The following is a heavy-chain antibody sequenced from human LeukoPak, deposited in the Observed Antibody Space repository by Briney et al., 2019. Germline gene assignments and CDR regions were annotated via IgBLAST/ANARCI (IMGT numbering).Heavy chain of an antibody. V-gene: IGHV1-2*02. D-gene: IGHD6-19*01. CDR1: GYTFTGYY. J-gene: IGHJ3*02. CDR3: ARAEAVANNAFDI. Sequence: ASVKVSCNASGYTFTGYYMHWVRQAPGHVLEWMGWINPNSGGTNYAQKFQGRVTMTRDTSISTAYMELSRLRSDDTAVYYCARAEAVANNAFDIWGQGTMVTVSS. CDR2: INPNSGGT.